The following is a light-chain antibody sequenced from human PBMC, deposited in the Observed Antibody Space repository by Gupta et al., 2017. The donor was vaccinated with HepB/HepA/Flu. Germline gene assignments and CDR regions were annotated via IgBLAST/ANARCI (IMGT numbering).Light chain of an antibody. Sequence: DIQMTQSPSSLSASVGDRVTITCRASQSINNYLNWYQQKPGKAPKLLIYAASSLQSGVPSRFSGSGYGTDVTLTISSRQPEDFATYYCQQNDSIPHITFGGGTKVDIK. CDR1: QSINNY. CDR2: AAS. J-gene: IGKJ4*01. CDR3: QQNDSIPHIT. V-gene: IGKV1-39*01.